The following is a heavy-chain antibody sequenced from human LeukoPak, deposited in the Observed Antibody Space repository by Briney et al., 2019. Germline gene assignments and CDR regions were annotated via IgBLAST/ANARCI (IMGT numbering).Heavy chain of an antibody. CDR1: GVTFRSYE. D-gene: IGHD3-9*01. CDR3: ARDFVKYDILTGYYRRIGMDV. CDR2: ISSSGSTI. J-gene: IGHJ6*02. Sequence: PGGSLRLSCAASGVTFRSYEMNWVRQAPGKGLEGGSYISSSGSTIYYADSVKGRFTISRDNAKNSLSLQMNRLRAEDTAVYYCARDFVKYDILTGYYRRIGMDVWGQGTTVTVSS. V-gene: IGHV3-48*03.